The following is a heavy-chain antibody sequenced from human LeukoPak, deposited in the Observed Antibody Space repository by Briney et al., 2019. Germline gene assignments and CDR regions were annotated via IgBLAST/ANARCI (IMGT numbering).Heavy chain of an antibody. CDR2: MNPNSGNT. CDR3: AARPYYYDSSGYLGGGYYYMDV. J-gene: IGHJ6*03. D-gene: IGHD3-22*01. V-gene: IGHV1-8*01. CDR1: GSTLTSYD. Sequence: ASVKVSCKASGSTLTSYDINWVRQATGQGLEWMGWMNPNSGNTGYAQKFQGRVTITRNTSISTAYMELSSLRSEDTAVYYCAARPYYYDSSGYLGGGYYYMDVWGKGTTVTVSS.